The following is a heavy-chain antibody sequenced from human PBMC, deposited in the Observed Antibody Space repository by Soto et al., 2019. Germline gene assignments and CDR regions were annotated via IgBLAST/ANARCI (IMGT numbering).Heavy chain of an antibody. J-gene: IGHJ6*02. CDR3: ARAERGYSYNYYYYGMDV. Sequence: QVQLQESGPGLVKPSETLSLTCTVSGGSISSYYWSWIRQPPGKGLEWIGYIYYSGSTNYNPSLKRRVTISVDTSKNQFSLKLSSVTAADTAVYYCARAERGYSYNYYYYGMDVWGQGTTVTVSS. D-gene: IGHD5-18*01. CDR1: GGSISSYY. V-gene: IGHV4-59*01. CDR2: IYYSGST.